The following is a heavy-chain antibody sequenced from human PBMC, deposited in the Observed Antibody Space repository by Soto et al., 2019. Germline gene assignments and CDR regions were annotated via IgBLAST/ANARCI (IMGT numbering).Heavy chain of an antibody. D-gene: IGHD2-15*01. Sequence: SLRLSCAVSGFTFSTYTMHWVRQAPGKGLEWVAVMSYDGNNEYYADSVKGRFTVSRDNFMNTLYLQMNSLRDEDTAVYYCARGLGSGRSVYTPPLXWGLGTLVTVSS. CDR3: ARGLGSGRSVYTPPLX. J-gene: IGHJ4*02. CDR2: MSYDGNNE. V-gene: IGHV3-30-3*01. CDR1: GFTFSTYT.